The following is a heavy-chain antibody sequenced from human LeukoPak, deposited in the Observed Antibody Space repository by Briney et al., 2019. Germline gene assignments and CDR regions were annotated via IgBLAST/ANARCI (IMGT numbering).Heavy chain of an antibody. D-gene: IGHD3-10*01. J-gene: IGHJ5*02. V-gene: IGHV4-34*01. CDR3: ARRNSITMVRGVITFDWFDP. Sequence: PSETPSLTCAVYGGSFSGYYWSWIRQPPGKGLEWIGEINHSGSTNYNPSLKSRVTISVDTSKNQFSLKLSSVTAADTAVYYCARRNSITMVRGVITFDWFDPWGQGTLVTVSS. CDR1: GGSFSGYY. CDR2: INHSGST.